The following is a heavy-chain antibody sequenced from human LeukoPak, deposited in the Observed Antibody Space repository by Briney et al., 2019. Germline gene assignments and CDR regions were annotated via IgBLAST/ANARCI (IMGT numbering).Heavy chain of an antibody. CDR3: ATDDVTTGTKTALGY. CDR1: GFTFTSSA. J-gene: IGHJ4*02. Sequence: SVKVSCKASGFTFTSSAVQWVRQARGQGLEWIGWIVVGSGNTNYAQKFQERVTINRDMSTSTAYMELSSLRSEDTAVYYCATDDVTTGTKTALGYWGQGTLDTVSS. D-gene: IGHD1-1*01. CDR2: IVVGSGNT. V-gene: IGHV1-58*01.